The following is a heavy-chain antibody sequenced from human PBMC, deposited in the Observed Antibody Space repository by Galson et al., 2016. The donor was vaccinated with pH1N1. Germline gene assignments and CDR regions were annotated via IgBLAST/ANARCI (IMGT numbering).Heavy chain of an antibody. J-gene: IGHJ4*02. CDR2: ITPIFGTA. D-gene: IGHD4-17*01. CDR1: GDTLDRYA. V-gene: IGHV1-69*13. Sequence: SVKVSCKASGDTLDRYAISWVRQAPGQGLEWMGGITPIFGTANYAQKFQGRVTITADESTSTAYMELSSLRSEDTAVYYCARAAYDDYADYFDYWGQGTLVTVSS. CDR3: ARAAYDDYADYFDY.